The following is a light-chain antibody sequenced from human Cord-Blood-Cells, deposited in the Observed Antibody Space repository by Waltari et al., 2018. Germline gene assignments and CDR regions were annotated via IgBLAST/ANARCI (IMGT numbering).Light chain of an antibody. CDR1: QGMSND. CDR2: AAS. CDR3: LQHNSYPHT. J-gene: IGKJ2*01. V-gene: IGKV1-17*03. Sequence: DIQMTQFPSAMSASVGDSVTITCRGSQGMSNDLAWIQQRPGKVPKRLIYAASSLQSGGPSRFSGSGSGTEFTLTISRLQPEDFAHYCCLQHNSYPHTCGPGTKLEI.